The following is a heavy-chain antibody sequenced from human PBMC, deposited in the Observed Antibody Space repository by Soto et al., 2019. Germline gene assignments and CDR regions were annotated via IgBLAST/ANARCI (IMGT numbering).Heavy chain of an antibody. Sequence: EVQLVESGGGLVQPGRSLRLSCAASGFTFDDYAMHWVRQAPGKGLEWVSGISWNSGSIGYADSVKGRFTISRDNAKNSLYLQMNSLRAEDAALYYCAKDKGRYSSAPVSLFDYWGPGTLGTVSS. D-gene: IGHD6-25*01. CDR3: AKDKGRYSSAPVSLFDY. V-gene: IGHV3-9*01. CDR1: GFTFDDYA. CDR2: ISWNSGSI. J-gene: IGHJ4*02.